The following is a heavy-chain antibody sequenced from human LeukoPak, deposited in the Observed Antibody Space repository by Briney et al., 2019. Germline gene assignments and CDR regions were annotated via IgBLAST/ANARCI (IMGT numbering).Heavy chain of an antibody. Sequence: GGSLRLSCAASGFTFSSYAMSWVRQAPGKGLEWVSGISGNGDSTYYADSVKGRFTISRDNSKNTLYLQMNSLRAEDTAVYYCARAPEAYGSGSYPFDYWGQGTLVTVSS. CDR1: GFTFSSYA. CDR3: ARAPEAYGSGSYPFDY. J-gene: IGHJ4*02. V-gene: IGHV3-23*01. D-gene: IGHD3-10*01. CDR2: ISGNGDST.